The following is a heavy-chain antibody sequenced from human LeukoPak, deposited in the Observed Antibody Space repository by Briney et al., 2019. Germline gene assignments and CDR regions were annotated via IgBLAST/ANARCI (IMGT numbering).Heavy chain of an antibody. CDR2: INPNSGGT. CDR1: GYTFSGYY. Sequence: ASVKVSCKASGYTFSGYYMHWVRQAPGQGLEWMGRINPNSGGTNYAQKFQGRVTVTRDTSISTAYMELSRLKSDDTAVYYCAREVSGDPGDHWGQGTLVTVSS. CDR3: AREVSGDPGDH. D-gene: IGHD7-27*01. J-gene: IGHJ4*02. V-gene: IGHV1-2*06.